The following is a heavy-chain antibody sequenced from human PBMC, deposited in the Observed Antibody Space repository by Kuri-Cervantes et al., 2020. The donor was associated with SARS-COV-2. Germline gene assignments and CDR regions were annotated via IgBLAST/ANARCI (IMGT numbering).Heavy chain of an antibody. D-gene: IGHD6-19*01. CDR1: GFTFSSYA. CDR2: ISGSGGST. V-gene: IGHV3-23*01. J-gene: IGHJ1*01. CDR3: AKDESAITVVSNAYFQH. Sequence: GESLKISCAASGFTFSSYAMSWVRQAPGKGLEWVSAISGSGGSTYYADSARGRFTISRDNSKNTLYLQMNSLRAEDTAVYYCAKDESAITVVSNAYFQHWGQGTLVTVSS.